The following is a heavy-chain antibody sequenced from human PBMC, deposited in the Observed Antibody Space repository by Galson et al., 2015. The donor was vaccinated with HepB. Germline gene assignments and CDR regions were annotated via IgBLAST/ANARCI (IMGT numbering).Heavy chain of an antibody. V-gene: IGHV3-23*01. CDR3: AKATIRYCSSTSCHSLLFDY. D-gene: IGHD2-2*01. CDR2: ISGSGGST. J-gene: IGHJ4*02. Sequence: LRLSCAASGFTFSSYAMSWVRQAPGKGLEWVSAISGSGGSTYYADSVKGRFTISRDNSKNTLYLQMNSLRAEDTAVYYCAKATIRYCSSTSCHSLLFDYWGQGTLVTVSS. CDR1: GFTFSSYA.